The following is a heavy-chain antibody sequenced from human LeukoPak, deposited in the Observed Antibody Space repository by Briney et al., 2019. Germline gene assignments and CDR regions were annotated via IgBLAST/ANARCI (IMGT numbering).Heavy chain of an antibody. CDR3: ARDYRTMVRGVSTKMDY. D-gene: IGHD3-10*01. V-gene: IGHV1-18*01. CDR1: GYTFTSYG. CDR2: ISAYNGNT. Sequence: ASVKVSCKASGYTFTSYGISWVRQAPGQGLEWMGWISAYNGNTNYAQKLQGRVTMTTDTSTSTAYMELRSLRSDDTAVYYCARDYRTMVRGVSTKMDYWGQGTLVTVSS. J-gene: IGHJ4*02.